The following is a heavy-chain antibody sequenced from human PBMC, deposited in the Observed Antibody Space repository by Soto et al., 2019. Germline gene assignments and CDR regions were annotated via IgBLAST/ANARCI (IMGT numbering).Heavy chain of an antibody. CDR2: ISYDGSNK. V-gene: IGHV3-30*18. D-gene: IGHD3-3*01. CDR1: GFTFSSYG. J-gene: IGHJ4*02. Sequence: QVQLVESGGGVVQPGRSLRLSCAASGFTFSSYGMHWVRQAPGKGLEWVAVISYDGSNKYYVDSVKGRFTISRDNSKNTLYLQMNSLRAEDTAVYYCAKGIESFGMYYFDYWGQGTQVTVSS. CDR3: AKGIESFGMYYFDY.